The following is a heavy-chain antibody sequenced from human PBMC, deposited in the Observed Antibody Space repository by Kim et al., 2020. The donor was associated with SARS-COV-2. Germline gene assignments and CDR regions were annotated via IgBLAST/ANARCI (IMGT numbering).Heavy chain of an antibody. J-gene: IGHJ5*02. CDR2: TSYEGSKK. Sequence: GGSRRVSCEASGFNFNNFGIHWVRQAQGNGLEWVAATSYEGSKKYYIDSVKGRFTISRDNSKNTLYLQMNSLRVEDTAVNYCAKAIGVFWLTQSFTSLSSWGQGSPVTVSS. V-gene: IGHV3-30*04. CDR3: AKAIGVFWLTQSFTSLSS. D-gene: IGHD3-16*01. CDR1: GFNFNNFG.